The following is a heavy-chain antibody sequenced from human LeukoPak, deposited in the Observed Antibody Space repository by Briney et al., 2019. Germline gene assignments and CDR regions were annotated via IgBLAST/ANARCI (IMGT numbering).Heavy chain of an antibody. CDR1: GVTFSSYD. CDR2: ISGSGTTI. D-gene: IGHD3-16*01. CDR3: ARDLVSGAYTFDI. J-gene: IGHJ3*02. Sequence: AGSLRLSCAASGVTFSSYDMNWVRQAPGKGLEWVSYISGSGTTIYYADSVKGRFTISRDYSKNSLYLQMNSLRAEDTAVYYCARDLVSGAYTFDIWGQGTMVTVSS. V-gene: IGHV3-48*03.